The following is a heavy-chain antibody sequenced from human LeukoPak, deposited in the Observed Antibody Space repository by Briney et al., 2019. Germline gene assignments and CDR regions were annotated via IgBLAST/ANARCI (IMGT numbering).Heavy chain of an antibody. CDR2: ISSTGTYI. D-gene: IGHD2-2*01. Sequence: GGSLRLSCAASGFTFSSYSMNWVRQAPGRGLEWASSISSTGTYIYYADSVKGRFTISRDNAKNSLYLQMNSLRAEDTAVYYCARDPSVVPAAVNWFDPWGQGTLVTVSS. V-gene: IGHV3-21*01. J-gene: IGHJ5*02. CDR3: ARDPSVVPAAVNWFDP. CDR1: GFTFSSYS.